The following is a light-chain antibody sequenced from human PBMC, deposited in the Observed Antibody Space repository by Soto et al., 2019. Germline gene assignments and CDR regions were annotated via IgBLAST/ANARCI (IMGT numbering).Light chain of an antibody. J-gene: IGKJ1*01. CDR3: LQEHSYPWT. Sequence: AIQMTQSPSSLSASVGDRVTITCRASQVIGNRLGWYQQKPGKAPKLLLYAASTLQSGVPSRFRGGGSGTDFTLTINYLQPEDFATYYCLQEHSYPWTFGQGTRVEI. CDR2: AAS. V-gene: IGKV1-6*01. CDR1: QVIGNR.